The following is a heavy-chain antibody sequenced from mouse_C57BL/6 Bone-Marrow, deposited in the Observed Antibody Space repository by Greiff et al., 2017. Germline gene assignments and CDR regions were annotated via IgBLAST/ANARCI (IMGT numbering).Heavy chain of an antibody. CDR1: GYTFTSYW. Sequence: QVQLQQPGAELVKPGASVKLSCKASGYTFTSYWMHWVKQRPGQGLEWIGMIHPNGGSTNYNEKFKGKATLTVDKSSSPAYMQLSSLTSDDSAVYYCAICTFNRKGGAYWGQGTLVTVSS. CDR2: IHPNGGST. D-gene: IGHD6-5*01. CDR3: AICTFNRKGGAY. J-gene: IGHJ3*01. V-gene: IGHV1-64*01.